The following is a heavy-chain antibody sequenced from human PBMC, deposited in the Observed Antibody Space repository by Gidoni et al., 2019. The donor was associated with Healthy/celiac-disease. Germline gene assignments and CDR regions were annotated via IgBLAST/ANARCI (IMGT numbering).Heavy chain of an antibody. V-gene: IGHV3-9*01. D-gene: IGHD3-9*01. CDR1: GFTFDDYA. Sequence: GFTFDDYAMHWVRQAPGKGLEWVSGISWNSGSIGYADSVKGRFTISRDNAKNSLYLQMNSLRAEDTALYYCAKVGLGLRYFDWAQGAFDIWGQGTMVTVSS. CDR2: ISWNSGSI. J-gene: IGHJ3*02. CDR3: AKVGLGLRYFDWAQGAFDI.